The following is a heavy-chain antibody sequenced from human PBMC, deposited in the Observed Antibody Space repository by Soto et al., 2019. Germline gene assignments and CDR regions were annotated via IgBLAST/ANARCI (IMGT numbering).Heavy chain of an antibody. J-gene: IGHJ4*02. D-gene: IGHD6-13*01. CDR1: GFTFSTYS. Sequence: GSLRLSCAASGFTFSTYSMNWLRQPPGEGLEWIGKIDQSGSTNYNPSLKSRVTMSLDTSRSQFSLTLTSVTAADTAVYYCARGGGSPYHNHEFDFWGQGTLVTVSS. CDR3: ARGGGSPYHNHEFDF. CDR2: IDQSGST. V-gene: IGHV4-34*01.